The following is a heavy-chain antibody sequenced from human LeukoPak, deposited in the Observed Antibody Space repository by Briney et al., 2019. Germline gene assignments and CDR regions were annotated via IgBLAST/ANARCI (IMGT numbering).Heavy chain of an antibody. D-gene: IGHD5-24*01. CDR2: ISSSGSTI. Sequence: GGSLRLSCAASGFTFSSYEMNWVRQAPGKGLEWVSYISSSGSTIYYADSVKGRFTISRDNAKNSLYLQMNSLRAEDTAVYYCARSRLQLCSYWGQGTMVTVSS. J-gene: IGHJ4*02. CDR1: GFTFSSYE. V-gene: IGHV3-48*03. CDR3: ARSRLQLCSY.